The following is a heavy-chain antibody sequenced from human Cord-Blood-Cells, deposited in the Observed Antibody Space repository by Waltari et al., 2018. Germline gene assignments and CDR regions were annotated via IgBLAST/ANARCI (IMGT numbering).Heavy chain of an antibody. Sequence: QLQLQESGPGLVKHSETLSLTCTVSGGSISSSSYYWGWIRQPPGKGLEWIGSIYYSGSTYDNPSLKSRVTISVDTSKNQFSLKLSSVTAADTAVYYCASKWNYYFDYWCQGTLVTVSS. J-gene: IGHJ4*02. V-gene: IGHV4-39*01. CDR1: GGSISSSSYY. CDR3: ASKWNYYFDY. D-gene: IGHD1-7*01. CDR2: IYYSGST.